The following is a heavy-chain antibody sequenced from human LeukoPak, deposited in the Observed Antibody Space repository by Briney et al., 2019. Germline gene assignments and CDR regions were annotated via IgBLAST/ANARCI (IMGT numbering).Heavy chain of an antibody. CDR1: EYSFSTYW. CDR3: ARGASRNFDY. D-gene: IGHD6-6*01. J-gene: IGHJ4*02. V-gene: IGHV5-51*01. CDR2: IYPRDSDP. Sequence: GESLKISCRGSEYSFSTYWIGWVRQMPGKGPELMGIIYPRDSDPRYSPSFQGRVTRSVDNSISTAYLQWSRLYVSDTVMYYCARGASRNFDYWGQGTLVTVSS.